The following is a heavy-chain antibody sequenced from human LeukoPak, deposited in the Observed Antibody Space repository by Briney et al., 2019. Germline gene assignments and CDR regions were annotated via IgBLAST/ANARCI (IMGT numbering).Heavy chain of an antibody. Sequence: ASVKVSCKASGYTFTGYYMHWVRQAPGQGLEWMGWINPNSGGTNYAQKFQGRVTMTRDTSISTAYMELSRLRSDDTAVYYCAREAVGATTRYFDYWGQGTLVTVSS. CDR3: AREAVGATTRYFDY. CDR1: GYTFTGYY. CDR2: INPNSGGT. V-gene: IGHV1-2*02. J-gene: IGHJ4*02. D-gene: IGHD1-26*01.